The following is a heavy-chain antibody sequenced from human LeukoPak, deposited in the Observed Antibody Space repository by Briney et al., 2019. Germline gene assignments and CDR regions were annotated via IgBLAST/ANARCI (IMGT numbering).Heavy chain of an antibody. CDR1: GYTFTSSW. Sequence: GESLKISCQGSGYTFTSSWIGWVRHMPGKGLERMGIIYPSDSDTRYSPSFQGQVTISADKSISTAYLQWSSLKASDTAIYYCARGGGRYLSAKRSLFFDYWGQGTLVTVSS. CDR3: ARGGGRYLSAKRSLFFDY. CDR2: IYPSDSDT. V-gene: IGHV5-51*01. J-gene: IGHJ4*02. D-gene: IGHD3-16*01.